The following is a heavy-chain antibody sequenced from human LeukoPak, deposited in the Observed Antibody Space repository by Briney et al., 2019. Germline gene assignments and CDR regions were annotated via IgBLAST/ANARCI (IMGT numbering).Heavy chain of an antibody. D-gene: IGHD3-3*01. CDR1: GFTFSSYA. V-gene: IGHV3-30-3*01. Sequence: GGSLRLSCAASGFTFSSYAMHWVRQAPGMGLEWVAVISYDGSNKYYADSVKGRFTISRDNSKNTLYLQMNSLRAEDTAVYYCARGYYDFWSGYYNYWGQGTLVTVSS. CDR2: ISYDGSNK. CDR3: ARGYYDFWSGYYNY. J-gene: IGHJ4*02.